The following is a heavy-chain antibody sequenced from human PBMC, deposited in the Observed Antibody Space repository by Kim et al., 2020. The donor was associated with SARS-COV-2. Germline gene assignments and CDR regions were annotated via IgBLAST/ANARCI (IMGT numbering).Heavy chain of an antibody. J-gene: IGHJ4*02. CDR3: AKDLFHSSGWYTTTDALRTQPGDS. D-gene: IGHD6-19*01. CDR2: ISYDGSNK. V-gene: IGHV3-30*18. Sequence: GGSLRLSCAASGFTFSSYGMHWVRQAPGKGLEWVAVISYDGSNKYYADSVKGRFTISRDNSKNTLYLQMNSLRAEDTAVYYCAKDLFHSSGWYTTTDALRTQPGDSWGQGTLVTVSS. CDR1: GFTFSSYG.